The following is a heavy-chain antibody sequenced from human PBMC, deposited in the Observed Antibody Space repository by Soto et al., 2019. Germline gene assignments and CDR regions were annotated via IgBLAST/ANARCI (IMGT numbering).Heavy chain of an antibody. D-gene: IGHD6-13*01. J-gene: IGHJ4*02. CDR1: GGSISSYY. V-gene: IGHV4-59*01. CDR2: IYYSGST. Sequence: PSETLSLTCTVSGGSISSYYWSWIRQPPGKGLEWIGYIYYSGSTNYNPSLKSRVTISVDTSKNQFSLKLSSVTAADTAVYYCARAKAAGDLDYWGQGTLVTVSS. CDR3: ARAKAAGDLDY.